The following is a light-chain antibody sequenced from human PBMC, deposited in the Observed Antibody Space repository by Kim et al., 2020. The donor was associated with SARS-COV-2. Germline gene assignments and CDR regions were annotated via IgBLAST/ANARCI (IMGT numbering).Light chain of an antibody. CDR2: GDR. Sequence: QSVLTQPPSVSGAPGQGVTISCTGSSSNIGAGYELHWYQQVPGTAPKLLIYGDRNRPSGVPDRFSGSKSGTSGSLAITGLQAGDEADYYCQSYDSSLNGWVFGGGIQLTVL. CDR1: SSNIGAGYE. CDR3: QSYDSSLNGWV. J-gene: IGLJ3*02. V-gene: IGLV1-40*01.